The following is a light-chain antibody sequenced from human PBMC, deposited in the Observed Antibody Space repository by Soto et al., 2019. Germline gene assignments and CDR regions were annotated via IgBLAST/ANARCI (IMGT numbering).Light chain of an antibody. CDR2: GAS. Sequence: EIVMTQSPATLSVSPGERATLSCRASQSVSSNLAWYQQKPGQAPRLLIYGASTRATGIPARFSGSGSGTEFPLTISSLQSEDFAVYYCQQYNKWPRAFGGGTKVEIK. CDR3: QQYNKWPRA. V-gene: IGKV3-15*01. J-gene: IGKJ4*01. CDR1: QSVSSN.